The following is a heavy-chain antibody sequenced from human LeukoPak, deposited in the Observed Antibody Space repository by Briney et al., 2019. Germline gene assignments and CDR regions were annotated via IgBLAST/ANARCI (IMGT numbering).Heavy chain of an antibody. Sequence: GGSLRLSCAASGFTFSSYDVHWVRQAPGKGLEWVALIWYDGSNKNYADSVKGRFTISRDNSKNTLFLQMNSLRAEDTAVYYCAREASDAFDIWGQGTMVTVSS. J-gene: IGHJ3*02. V-gene: IGHV3-33*01. CDR2: IWYDGSNK. CDR3: AREASDAFDI. CDR1: GFTFSSYD.